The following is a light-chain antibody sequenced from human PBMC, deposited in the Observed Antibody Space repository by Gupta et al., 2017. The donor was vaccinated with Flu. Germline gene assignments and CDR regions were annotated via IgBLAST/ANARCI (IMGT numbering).Light chain of an antibody. V-gene: IGKV1-39*01. Sequence: DIQMTQSPSPLSASVGDIVTITCRTSHNIDNHLNWYQQKPGKAPKLLIYAASNLQGGLPSRFSGSGSGTAITLTINKLQPDDFAIYYCQQSYSARFSFGLGTKVDI. CDR1: HNIDNH. J-gene: IGKJ3*01. CDR2: AAS. CDR3: QQSYSARFS.